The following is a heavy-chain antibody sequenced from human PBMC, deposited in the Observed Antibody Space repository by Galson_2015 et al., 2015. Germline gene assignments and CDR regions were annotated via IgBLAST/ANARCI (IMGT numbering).Heavy chain of an antibody. CDR1: GDGVSSNSAA. D-gene: IGHD3-10*01. V-gene: IGHV6-1*01. CDR2: TYYRSKWYN. J-gene: IGHJ6*02. Sequence: CAISGDGVSSNSAAWNWIRQSPSRGFEWLGRTYYRSKWYNDYAVSVKSRITINPDTSKNQFSLQLNSVTPEDTAVYYCARARVDYYGSGSYYKGYYYYGMDVWGQGTTVTVSS. CDR3: ARARVDYYGSGSYYKGYYYYGMDV.